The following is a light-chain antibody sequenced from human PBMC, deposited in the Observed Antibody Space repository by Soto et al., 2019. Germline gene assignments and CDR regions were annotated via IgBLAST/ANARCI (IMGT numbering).Light chain of an antibody. V-gene: IGLV1-44*01. CDR1: NSDIGSHS. J-gene: IGLJ2*01. Sequence: QSVLTQPPSASGTPGQTITISCSGSNSDIGSHSVDWYQQFPGRTPRLLINSNDQRPSGVPDRFSGSKSGTSATLAISGLRSEDEADHYCATWADSLNGVVFGGGTKLTVL. CDR2: SND. CDR3: ATWADSLNGVV.